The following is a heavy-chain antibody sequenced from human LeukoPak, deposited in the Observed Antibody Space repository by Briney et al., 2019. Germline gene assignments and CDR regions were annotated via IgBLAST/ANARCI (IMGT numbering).Heavy chain of an antibody. V-gene: IGHV3-23*01. Sequence: GGPLRLSCAASGLTFSSYAMSWVRQSPGKGLEWVSAISGSGGSTYYADSVKGRFTISRDNSKNTLYLQMNSLRAEDTAVYYCARGGLRYFAAGFDPWGQGTLVTVSS. J-gene: IGHJ5*02. CDR2: ISGSGGST. CDR3: ARGGLRYFAAGFDP. CDR1: GLTFSSYA. D-gene: IGHD3-9*01.